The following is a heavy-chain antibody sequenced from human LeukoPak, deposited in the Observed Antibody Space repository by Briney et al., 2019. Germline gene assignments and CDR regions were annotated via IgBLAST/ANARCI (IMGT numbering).Heavy chain of an antibody. V-gene: IGHV3-20*04. CDR1: GFTFDESV. J-gene: IGHJ3*01. CDR2: INWNGAST. Sequence: PGGSLRLSCAASGFTFDESVMSWVRQAPGKGLEWVSGINWNGASTNYADSVKGRFTMSRDNGKNSMYLQMNSLGAEDTAVYYCARGGCSATSCHGAFDLWGQGTMVTVSA. D-gene: IGHD2-2*01. CDR3: ARGGCSATSCHGAFDL.